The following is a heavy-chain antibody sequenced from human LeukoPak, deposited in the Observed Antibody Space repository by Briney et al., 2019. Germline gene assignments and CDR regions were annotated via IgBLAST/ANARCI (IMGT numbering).Heavy chain of an antibody. Sequence: SETLSLICTVSGGSLSSYHWRWIRQPPGKGLEGIGYIYYSGSTNYNPSLMRRVTLSVDTSKNQYSLKLSSVTAADTAVYYCERVGHYSSSWYGDWGQGTLVTVSS. D-gene: IGHD6-13*01. CDR2: IYYSGST. CDR3: ERVGHYSSSWYGD. J-gene: IGHJ4*02. V-gene: IGHV4-59*01. CDR1: GGSLSSYH.